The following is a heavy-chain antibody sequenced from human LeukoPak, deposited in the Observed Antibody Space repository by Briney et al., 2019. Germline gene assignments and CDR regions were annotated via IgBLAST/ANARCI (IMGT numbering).Heavy chain of an antibody. D-gene: IGHD3-10*01. CDR3: ARVGEYGSGSYLLY. Sequence: ASLKLSCKASGFTFISYGISWVRQAPGQGLEWMGWINANNGGTNYAQKFQGRVTMTRDTSTSTAYMELSRLTSDDTAVYYCARVGEYGSGSYLLYWGQGTLVTVSS. J-gene: IGHJ4*02. V-gene: IGHV1-18*01. CDR2: INANNGGT. CDR1: GFTFISYG.